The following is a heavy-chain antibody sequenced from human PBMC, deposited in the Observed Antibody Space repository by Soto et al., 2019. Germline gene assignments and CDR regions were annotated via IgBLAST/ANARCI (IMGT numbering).Heavy chain of an antibody. CDR1: GFTFSSYS. V-gene: IGHV3-48*01. CDR2: ISSSSSTI. CDR3: ASAQLADYYYYYYGMDV. Sequence: EVQLVESGGGLVQPGGSLRLSCAASGFTFSSYSINWVRQAPGKGLEWVSYISSSSSTIYYADSVKGRFTISRDNAKNSLYLQMNSLRAEDTAVYYCASAQLADYYYYYYGMDVWGQGTTVTVSS. J-gene: IGHJ6*02. D-gene: IGHD6-13*01.